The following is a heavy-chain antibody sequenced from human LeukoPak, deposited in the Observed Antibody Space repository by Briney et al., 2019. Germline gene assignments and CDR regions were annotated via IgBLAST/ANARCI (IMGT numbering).Heavy chain of an antibody. CDR2: IYYSGST. Sequence: PSETLSLTCTVSGGSISSSSYYWGWIRQPPGKGLEWIGSIYYSGSTYYNLSLKSRVTISVDTSKNQFSLKLSSVTAADTAVYYCARRNDFWSGTVTGFDYWGQGTLVTVSS. CDR3: ARRNDFWSGTVTGFDY. D-gene: IGHD3-3*01. CDR1: GGSISSSSYY. V-gene: IGHV4-39*01. J-gene: IGHJ4*02.